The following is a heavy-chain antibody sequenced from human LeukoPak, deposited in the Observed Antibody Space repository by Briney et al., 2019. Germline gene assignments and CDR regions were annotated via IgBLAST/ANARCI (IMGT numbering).Heavy chain of an antibody. Sequence: GGSLRLSCAASGFTFSSYGMNWVRQAPGKGLEWVSAISGSGGSTYYADSVKGRFTISRDNAKNSLYLQMNSLRAEDTAVYYCARDGTTYYYYYMDVWGKGTTVTVSS. J-gene: IGHJ6*03. D-gene: IGHD4-17*01. CDR2: ISGSGGST. CDR1: GFTFSSYG. CDR3: ARDGTTYYYYYMDV. V-gene: IGHV3-23*01.